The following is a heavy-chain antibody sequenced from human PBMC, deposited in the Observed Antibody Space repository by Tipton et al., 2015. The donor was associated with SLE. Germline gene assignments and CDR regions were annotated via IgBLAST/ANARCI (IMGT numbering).Heavy chain of an antibody. CDR2: IRYDGSIK. CDR3: AKGGSSWGYYYGMDV. D-gene: IGHD6-13*01. V-gene: IGHV3-30*02. Sequence: SLRLSCAASGFTFSSYGMHWVRQAPGKGLEWVAFIRYDGSIKYYADSVKGRFTISRDNSKNTLYLQMNSLRAEDTAVYYCAKGGSSWGYYYGMDVWGQGTTVTVSS. J-gene: IGHJ6*02. CDR1: GFTFSSYG.